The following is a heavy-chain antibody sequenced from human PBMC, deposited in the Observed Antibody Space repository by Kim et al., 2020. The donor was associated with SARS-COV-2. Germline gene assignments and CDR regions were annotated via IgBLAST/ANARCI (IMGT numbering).Heavy chain of an antibody. D-gene: IGHD3-22*01. CDR3: ARGIGYYDSSGYYYLHGGRYYFDY. Sequence: SETLSLTCTVSGGSISSGGYYWSWIRQHPGKGLEWIGYIYYSGSTYYNPSLKSRVTISVDTSKNQFSLKLSSVTAADTAGYYCARGIGYYDSSGYYYLHGGRYYFDYWGQGTLVTVSS. CDR2: IYYSGST. J-gene: IGHJ4*02. CDR1: GGSISSGGYY. V-gene: IGHV4-31*03.